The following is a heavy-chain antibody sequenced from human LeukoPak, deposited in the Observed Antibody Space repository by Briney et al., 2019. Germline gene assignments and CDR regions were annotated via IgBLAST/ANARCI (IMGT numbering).Heavy chain of an antibody. J-gene: IGHJ5*02. V-gene: IGHV1-18*01. CDR2: ISAYNGNT. CDR3: AREPTEGAWLCHLWDNWFDP. CDR1: GYTFTSYG. D-gene: IGHD3-9*01. Sequence: ASVKVSCKASGYTFTSYGISWVRQAPGQGLEWMGWISAYNGNTNYAQKLQGRVTMNTDTSTSRAYMELRRLRSDDTAVYYCAREPTEGAWLCHLWDNWFDPWGQGTLVTVSS.